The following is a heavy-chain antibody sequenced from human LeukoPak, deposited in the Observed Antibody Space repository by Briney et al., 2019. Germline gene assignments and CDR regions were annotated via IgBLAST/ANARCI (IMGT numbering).Heavy chain of an antibody. CDR1: GFTFSDYY. J-gene: IGHJ2*01. V-gene: IGHV3-11*01. D-gene: IGHD6-19*01. CDR3: ARDRAVAESSYWYFDL. CDR2: ISSSGSTI. Sequence: GGSLRLSGAASGFTFSDYYMSWIRQAPGKGLEWVSYISSSGSTIYYADSVKGRFTISRDNAKNSLYLQTNSLRAEDTAVYYCARDRAVAESSYWYFDLWGRGTLSLSPQ.